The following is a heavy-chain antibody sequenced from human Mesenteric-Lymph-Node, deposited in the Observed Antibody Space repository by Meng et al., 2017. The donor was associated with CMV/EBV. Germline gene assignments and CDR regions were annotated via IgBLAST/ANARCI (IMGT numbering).Heavy chain of an antibody. D-gene: IGHD4-23*01. V-gene: IGHV4-34*01. CDR1: GGSFSGYY. J-gene: IGHJ4*02. CDR2: INHSGST. Sequence: GQLQQWGAGRLKPSEPLSLTCAVYGGSFSGYYWSWIRQPPGKGLEWIGEINHSGSTNYNPSLKSRVTISVDTSKNQFSLKLSSVTAADTAVYYCARHQRWLKSEGGFNYWGQGTLVTVSS. CDR3: ARHQRWLKSEGGFNY.